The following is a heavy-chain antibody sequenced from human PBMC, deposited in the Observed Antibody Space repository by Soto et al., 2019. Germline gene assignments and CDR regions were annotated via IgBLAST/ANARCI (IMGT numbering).Heavy chain of an antibody. CDR3: ARGVYKDYYYYGMDV. J-gene: IGHJ6*02. Sequence: GASVKVSCKASGYTFTSYGISWVRQARGQGLEWMGWISAYNGNTNYAQKLQGRVTMTTDTSTSTAYMELRSLRSDDTAGYYCARGVYKDYYYYGMDVWGQGTTVTVSS. D-gene: IGHD6-6*01. CDR1: GYTFTSYG. V-gene: IGHV1-18*04. CDR2: ISAYNGNT.